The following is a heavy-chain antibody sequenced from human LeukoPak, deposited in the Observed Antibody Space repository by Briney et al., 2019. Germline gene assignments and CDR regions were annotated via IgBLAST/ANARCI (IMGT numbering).Heavy chain of an antibody. CDR3: AKGGSGLYRTYNWFDP. J-gene: IGHJ5*02. CDR1: GFTFSSYG. CDR2: IWYDGSNK. D-gene: IGHD6-19*01. V-gene: IGHV3-33*06. Sequence: GGSLRLSCAASGFTFSSYGMHWIRQAPGKGLEWVAGIWYDGSNKFYTDSVKGRFTISRDNSKNTLYLQMDSLRAEDTAVYYCAKGGSGLYRTYNWFDPWGQGTLVTVSS.